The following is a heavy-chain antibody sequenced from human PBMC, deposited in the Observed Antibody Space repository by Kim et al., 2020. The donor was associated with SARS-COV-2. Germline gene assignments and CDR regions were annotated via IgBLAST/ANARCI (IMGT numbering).Heavy chain of an antibody. J-gene: IGHJ6*02. CDR1: GYTFTSYY. Sequence: ASVKVSCKASGYTFTSYYMHWVRQAPGQGLEWMGIINPSGGSTTYAQKFQGRVTMTRDTSTSTVYMELSSLRSEDTAVYHCARASDFTYYDMDVWGQGTTVTVSS. CDR3: ARASDFTYYDMDV. CDR2: INPSGGST. V-gene: IGHV1-46*01.